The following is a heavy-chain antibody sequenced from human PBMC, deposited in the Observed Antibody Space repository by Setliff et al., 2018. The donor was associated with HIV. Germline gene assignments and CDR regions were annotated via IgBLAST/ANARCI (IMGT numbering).Heavy chain of an antibody. CDR2: ISGSGGST. V-gene: IGHV3-23*01. CDR3: ARFPLDYFDY. Sequence: PGGSLRLSCAASGFTFSSYAMSWVRQAPGKGLEWVSAISGSGGSTYYADSVKGRFTISRDNAKNSLYLQMNSLRAEDTAVYYCARFPLDYFDYWGQGTLVTVSS. CDR1: GFTFSSYA. D-gene: IGHD3-3*01. J-gene: IGHJ4*02.